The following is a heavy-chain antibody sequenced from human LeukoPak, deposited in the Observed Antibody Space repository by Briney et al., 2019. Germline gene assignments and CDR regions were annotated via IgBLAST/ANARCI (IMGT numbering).Heavy chain of an antibody. V-gene: IGHV3-23*01. Sequence: GGPLRLSCEASGFTFSSYAMSWVRQAPGKGLEWVSAISSSGGSTYYADSVKGRFTISRDNSKNTVYVQMNSLRAEDTAVYFCAKDRVRGVTLFDYWGQGTLVTVSS. CDR3: AKDRVRGVTLFDY. CDR1: GFTFSSYA. D-gene: IGHD3-10*01. CDR2: ISSSGGST. J-gene: IGHJ4*02.